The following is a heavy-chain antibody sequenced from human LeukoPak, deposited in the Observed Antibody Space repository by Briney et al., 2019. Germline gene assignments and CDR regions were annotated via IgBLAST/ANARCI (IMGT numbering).Heavy chain of an antibody. CDR2: FYYNGAAYYNGVT. V-gene: IGHV4-39*02. CDR1: GGSISTSDYL. CDR3: VRRNYLSSRIDP. J-gene: IGHJ5*02. Sequence: SETLSLTCTVSGGSISTSDYLWAWVRQAPGKGLEWLGDFYYNGAAYYNGVTSYSPYLRSRVTISVDTSTTHFSLDLPSVTAADTAVYSSVRRNYLSSRIDPWGQGTLVTVSS. D-gene: IGHD3-16*01.